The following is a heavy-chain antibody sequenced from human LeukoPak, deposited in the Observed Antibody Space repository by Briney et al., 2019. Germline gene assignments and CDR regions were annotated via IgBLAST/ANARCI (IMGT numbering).Heavy chain of an antibody. CDR3: AREGCSSTSCYGESFDY. CDR1: GGSFSGYY. J-gene: IGHJ4*02. Sequence: SETLSLTCTVYGGSFSGYYWSWIRQPPGKGLEWIGEINHSGGTNYNPSLKSRVTISVDTSKNQFSLKLSSVTAADTAVYYCAREGCSSTSCYGESFDYWGQGTLVTVSS. CDR2: INHSGGT. V-gene: IGHV4-34*01. D-gene: IGHD2-2*01.